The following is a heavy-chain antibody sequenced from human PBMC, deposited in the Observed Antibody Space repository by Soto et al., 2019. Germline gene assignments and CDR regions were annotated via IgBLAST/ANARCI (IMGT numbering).Heavy chain of an antibody. CDR1: GGSISSYY. CDR2: IYYTGST. CDR3: ARQAGDILSGYRFDY. V-gene: IGHV4-59*08. D-gene: IGHD3-9*01. J-gene: IGHJ4*02. Sequence: PSETLSLTCTVSGGSISSYYWSWIRQPPGKGLEWIGYIYYTGSTNYNPSLKSRVTISLDTSKNQFSLKLSSVTAADTAVYYCARQAGDILSGYRFDYWGQGTLVTVSS.